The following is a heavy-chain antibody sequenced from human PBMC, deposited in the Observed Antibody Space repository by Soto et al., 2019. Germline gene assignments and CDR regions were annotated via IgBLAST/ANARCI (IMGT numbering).Heavy chain of an antibody. CDR3: AGGGANYCSGGSFYSYYYMDV. D-gene: IGHD2-15*01. CDR1: GGTFSSYA. V-gene: IGHV1-69*01. CDR2: IIPIFGTA. Sequence: QVQLVQSGAEVKKPGSSVKVSCEASGGTFSSYAISWVRLAPGQGLEWMRGIIPIFGTAKYAQTFQGRVTFTADESTSTAYMGLSSLRYEDTAVYYGAGGGANYCSGGSFYSYYYMDVWGKGTTVAVSS. J-gene: IGHJ6*03.